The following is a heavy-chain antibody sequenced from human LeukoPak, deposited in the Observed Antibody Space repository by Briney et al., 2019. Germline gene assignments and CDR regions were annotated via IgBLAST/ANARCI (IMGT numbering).Heavy chain of an antibody. CDR3: AKDGQWLVPFDY. Sequence: PGGSLRLSCAASGFTFSSYGIHWVRQAPGKGLEWVAFIRYDGSNKYYADSVKGRFTISRDNSKNTLDLQMNSLRAEDTAVYYCAKDGQWLVPFDYWGQGTLVTVSS. J-gene: IGHJ4*02. CDR2: IRYDGSNK. V-gene: IGHV3-30*02. CDR1: GFTFSSYG. D-gene: IGHD6-19*01.